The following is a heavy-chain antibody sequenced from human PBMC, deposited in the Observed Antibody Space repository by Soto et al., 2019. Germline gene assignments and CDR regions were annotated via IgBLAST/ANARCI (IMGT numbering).Heavy chain of an antibody. Sequence: SETLSLTCTVSGGSISSGDYYWSWIRQPPGKGLEWIGYIYYSGSTYYNPSLKSRVTISVDTSKNQFSLKLSSVTAADTAVYYCARDSIAAAGTTLSYYYGMDVWGQGTTVTVSS. CDR1: GGSISSGDYY. V-gene: IGHV4-30-4*01. CDR2: IYYSGST. J-gene: IGHJ6*02. CDR3: ARDSIAAAGTTLSYYYGMDV. D-gene: IGHD6-13*01.